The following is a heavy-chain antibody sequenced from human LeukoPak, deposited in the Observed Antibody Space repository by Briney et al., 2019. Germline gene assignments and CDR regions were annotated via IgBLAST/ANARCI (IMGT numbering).Heavy chain of an antibody. V-gene: IGHV1-69*04. CDR3: ATILGGFLEPLD. CDR1: GGTFSSYA. CDR2: IIPIFGIA. J-gene: IGHJ4*02. D-gene: IGHD3-3*01. Sequence: GASVKVSCKASGGTFSSYAISWVRQAPGQGLEWMGRIIPIFGIANYAQKFQGRVTMTEDTSTDTAYMELSSLRSEDTAVYYCATILGGFLEPLDWGQGTLVTVSS.